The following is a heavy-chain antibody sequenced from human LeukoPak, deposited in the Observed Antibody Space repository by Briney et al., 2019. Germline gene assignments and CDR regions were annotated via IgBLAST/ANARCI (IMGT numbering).Heavy chain of an antibody. CDR2: INPSGGST. CDR1: GYTFTSYY. V-gene: IGHV1-46*01. Sequence: ASVKVSCKASGYTFTSYYMHWVRQAPGQGLEWMGIINPSGGSTSYAQKFQGRVTMTRDTSTSTVYMELSSLRSEDTAVYYCARDGGFGGFIARRNWFDPWGQGTLVTVSS. D-gene: IGHD3-16*02. J-gene: IGHJ5*02. CDR3: ARDGGFGGFIARRNWFDP.